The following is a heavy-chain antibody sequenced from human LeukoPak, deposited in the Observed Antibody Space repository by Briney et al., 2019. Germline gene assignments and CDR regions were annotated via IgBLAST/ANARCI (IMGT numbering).Heavy chain of an antibody. V-gene: IGHV3-23*01. Sequence: PGGSLRLSCAASGFTFSSYAMSWVRLAPGKGLEWVSAISGSGGSTYYADSVKGRFTISRDNSKNTLYLQMNSLRAEDTAVYYCAKDRGLLFGEFHDYWGQGTLVTVSS. D-gene: IGHD3-10*02. CDR1: GFTFSSYA. CDR3: AKDRGLLFGEFHDY. CDR2: ISGSGGST. J-gene: IGHJ4*02.